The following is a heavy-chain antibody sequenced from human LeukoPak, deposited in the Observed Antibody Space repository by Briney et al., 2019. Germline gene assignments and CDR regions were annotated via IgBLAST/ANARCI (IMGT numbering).Heavy chain of an antibody. Sequence: PGGSLRLSCSASGFTFSSYAMHWVRQAPGKGLEYVSAISSNGGSAYYADSVRGRFTISRDNSKNTLYLQMSSLRAEDTAVYYCVKDGVTSGYAPFDYWGQGTLVTVSS. CDR3: VKDGVTSGYAPFDY. J-gene: IGHJ4*02. V-gene: IGHV3-64D*06. CDR2: ISSNGGSA. D-gene: IGHD5-12*01. CDR1: GFTFSSYA.